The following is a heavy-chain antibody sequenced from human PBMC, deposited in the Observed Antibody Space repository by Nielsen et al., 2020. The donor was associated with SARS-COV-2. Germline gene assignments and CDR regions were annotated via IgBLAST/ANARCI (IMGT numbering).Heavy chain of an antibody. V-gene: IGHV3-48*01. CDR3: ARQYDFSKTMGYFDH. D-gene: IGHD3-3*01. Sequence: GGSLRLSCAASGFTFSSYSMNWVRQAPGKGLEWVSYISSSSSTIYYADSVKGRFTISRDNAKNSLYLQMNSLKSGDTAVYFCARQYDFSKTMGYFDHWGQGTLVTASS. CDR2: ISSSSSTI. J-gene: IGHJ4*02. CDR1: GFTFSSYS.